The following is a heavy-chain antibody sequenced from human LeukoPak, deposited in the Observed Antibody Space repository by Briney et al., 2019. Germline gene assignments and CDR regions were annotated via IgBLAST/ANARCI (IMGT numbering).Heavy chain of an antibody. V-gene: IGHV1-2*02. CDR3: ARDLGKYPLLYTDDY. J-gene: IGHJ4*02. Sequence: SVKVSCKASGYTFTGYYMHWVRQAPGQGLEWMGWINPNSGGTNYAQKFQGRITMTRDTSISTAYMELSRLRSDDTAVYYCARDLGKYPLLYTDDYWGQGTLVTVSS. CDR2: INPNSGGT. D-gene: IGHD2-2*02. CDR1: GYTFTGYY.